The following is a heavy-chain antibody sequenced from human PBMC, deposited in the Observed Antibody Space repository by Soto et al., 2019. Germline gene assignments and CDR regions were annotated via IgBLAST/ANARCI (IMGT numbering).Heavy chain of an antibody. V-gene: IGHV3-73*01. Sequence: PGGSLRLSCAASGFTFSGSAMHWVRQASGKGLEWVGRIRSKANSYATAYAASVKGRFTISRDDSKNTAYLQMNSLKTEDTAVYYCTTYSSSWYTGSDNPEYFQHWGQGTLVTVSS. D-gene: IGHD6-13*01. CDR3: TTYSSSWYTGSDNPEYFQH. CDR2: IRSKANSYAT. J-gene: IGHJ1*01. CDR1: GFTFSGSA.